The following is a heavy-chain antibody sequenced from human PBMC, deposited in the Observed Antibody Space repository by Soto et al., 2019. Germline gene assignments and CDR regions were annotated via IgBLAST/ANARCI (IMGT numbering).Heavy chain of an antibody. V-gene: IGHV5-51*01. J-gene: IGHJ4*02. CDR3: ARQDGYNFPFDY. CDR1: GYNFNTYW. Sequence: PGESLKISCKGSGYNFNTYWIGWVRQMPGRGLEWMGIIYPGDSDTRYSPSFQGEVTISADKSINTAYLQWSSLRASDTAMYYCARQDGYNFPFDYWGQGTLVTVSS. D-gene: IGHD5-18*01. CDR2: IYPGDSDT.